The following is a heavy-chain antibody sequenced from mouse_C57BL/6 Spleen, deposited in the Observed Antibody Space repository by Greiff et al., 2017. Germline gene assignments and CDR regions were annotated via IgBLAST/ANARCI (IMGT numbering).Heavy chain of an antibody. V-gene: IGHV5-16*01. J-gene: IGHJ4*01. CDR2: INYDGSST. Sequence: EVMLVESEGGLVQPGSSMKLSCTASGFTFSDYYMAWVRQVPEKGLEWVANINYDGSSTYYLDSLKSRFIISRDNAKNILYLQMSSLKSEDTATYYCARDGLRQGAMDYWGQGTSVTVSS. CDR3: ARDGLRQGAMDY. D-gene: IGHD2-2*01. CDR1: GFTFSDYY.